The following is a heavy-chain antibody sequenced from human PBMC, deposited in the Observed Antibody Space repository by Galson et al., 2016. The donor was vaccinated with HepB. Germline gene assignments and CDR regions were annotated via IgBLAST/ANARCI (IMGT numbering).Heavy chain of an antibody. CDR2: MKEDESAK. CDR3: ARDYLGSLDY. V-gene: IGHV3-7*04. Sequence: SLRLSCAASGFIFNDYWMAWVRQAPGKGLEWVANMKEDESAKHYADSVKGRFTISRDNAKNALYLKMPGLRADDMAVYYCARDYLGSLDYWGQGALVTVSS. CDR1: GFIFNDYW. D-gene: IGHD2-15*01. J-gene: IGHJ4*02.